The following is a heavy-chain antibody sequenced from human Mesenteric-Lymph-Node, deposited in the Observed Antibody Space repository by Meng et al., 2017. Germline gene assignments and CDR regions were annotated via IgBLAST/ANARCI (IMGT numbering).Heavy chain of an antibody. CDR3: ARSGSSGWIDY. V-gene: IGHV6-1*01. CDR1: GDSVSSNSSA. Sequence: QVQLQRSGQGLVTPSHTLSLTCAISGDSVSSNSSACNWIGQSPSRGLEWLGRTYYRSKWYNGYAVSVKSRITINPDTSKNQFSLQLNSVTPEDTAMYYCARSGSSGWIDYWGQGTLVTVSS. D-gene: IGHD6-19*01. CDR2: TYYRSKWYN. J-gene: IGHJ4*02.